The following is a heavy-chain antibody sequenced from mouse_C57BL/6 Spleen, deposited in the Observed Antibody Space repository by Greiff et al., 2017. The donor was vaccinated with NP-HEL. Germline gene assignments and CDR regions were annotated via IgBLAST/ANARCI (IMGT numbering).Heavy chain of an antibody. D-gene: IGHD2-2*01. Sequence: EVQLVESGGGLVKPGGSLKLSCAASGFTFSSYAMSWVRQTPEKRLEWVATISDGGSYTYYPDNVKGRFTISRDNAKNNLYLQMSHLKSEDTAMYYCARGGYPYYYAMDYWGQGTSVTVSS. CDR3: ARGGYPYYYAMDY. V-gene: IGHV5-4*01. CDR2: ISDGGSYT. CDR1: GFTFSSYA. J-gene: IGHJ4*01.